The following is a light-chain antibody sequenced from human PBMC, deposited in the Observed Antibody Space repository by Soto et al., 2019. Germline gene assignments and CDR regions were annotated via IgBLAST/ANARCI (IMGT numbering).Light chain of an antibody. CDR3: SSFTTTNTWV. CDR2: EVT. V-gene: IGLV2-14*01. J-gene: IGLJ3*02. Sequence: QSALTQPASVSGSPGQSITISCTGTSSDVGSGNFVSWFQQHPGKAPKLMIYEVTNRPSGVSYRFSGSKSGNTASLTISGLQAEDEADYYCSSFTTTNTWVFGGGPKVTFL. CDR1: SSDVGSGNF.